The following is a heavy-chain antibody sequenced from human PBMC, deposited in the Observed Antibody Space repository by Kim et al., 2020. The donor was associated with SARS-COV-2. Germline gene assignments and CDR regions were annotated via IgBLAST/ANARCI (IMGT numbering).Heavy chain of an antibody. V-gene: IGHV4-4*02. Sequence: SETLSLTCAVSGGSISSSNLWSWVRQPPGKGLEWIGEIYHSGSTNYNPSLKSRVTISVDKSKNQFSLKLSSVTAADTAVYYCARDRGIVGATTYGMDVWGQGTTVTVSS. J-gene: IGHJ6*02. CDR1: GGSISSSNL. D-gene: IGHD1-26*01. CDR2: IYHSGST. CDR3: ARDRGIVGATTYGMDV.